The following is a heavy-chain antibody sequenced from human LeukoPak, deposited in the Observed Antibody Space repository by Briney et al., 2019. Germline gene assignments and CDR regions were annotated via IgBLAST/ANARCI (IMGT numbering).Heavy chain of an antibody. J-gene: IGHJ5*02. Sequence: SQTLSLTCTVSGGSISSGGYYWSWIRQHPGKGLEWIGYIYYSASTYYNPSLKSRVTISVETSKNQFSLKLSSVTAADTAVYYCARDVGYCSGGSCYRFDPWGQGTLVTVSS. CDR1: GGSISSGGYY. CDR2: IYYSAST. CDR3: ARDVGYCSGGSCYRFDP. D-gene: IGHD2-15*01. V-gene: IGHV4-31*03.